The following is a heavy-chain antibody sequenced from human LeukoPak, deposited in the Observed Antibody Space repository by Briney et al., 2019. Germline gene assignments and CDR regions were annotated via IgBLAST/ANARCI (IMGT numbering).Heavy chain of an antibody. Sequence: ASVKVSCKVSGYTLTSYYMHWVRQAPGQGHELMGIINPSGGSTSSAQKFQGRVTMTRDTSTSTVYMELSSLRSEDTAVYYCAREWVSGYYYGMDVWGQGTTVTVSS. CDR1: GYTLTSYY. CDR3: AREWVSGYYYGMDV. V-gene: IGHV1-46*01. J-gene: IGHJ6*02. CDR2: INPSGGST. D-gene: IGHD1-26*01.